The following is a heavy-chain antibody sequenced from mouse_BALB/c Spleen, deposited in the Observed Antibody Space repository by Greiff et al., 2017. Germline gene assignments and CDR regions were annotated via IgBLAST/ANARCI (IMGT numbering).Heavy chain of an antibody. CDR2: IDPYDSET. J-gene: IGHJ4*01. CDR1: GYTFTSYW. CDR3: ASEAIYDGSHYYAMDY. V-gene: IGHV1-74*01. Sequence: QVQLQQPGAELVKPGASVKLSCKASGYTFTSYWMHWVKQRPGQGLEWIGRIDPYDSETHYNQKFKDKAILTVDKSSSTAYMQLSSLTSEDSAVYYCASEAIYDGSHYYAMDYWGQGTSVTVSS. D-gene: IGHD2-3*01.